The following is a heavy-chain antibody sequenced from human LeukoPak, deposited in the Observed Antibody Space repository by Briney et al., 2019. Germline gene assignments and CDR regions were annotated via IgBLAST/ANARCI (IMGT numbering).Heavy chain of an antibody. Sequence: GASVKVSCKASGYTFTSYGISWVRQAPGQGLEWMGWISAYNGNTNYAQKLQGRVTMTTDTSTSTAYMELRSLRSEDTAVYYCALEGDTVTGRREHTRAFDIWGQGTMVTVSS. CDR3: ALEGDTVTGRREHTRAFDI. D-gene: IGHD4-17*01. J-gene: IGHJ3*02. CDR2: ISAYNGNT. V-gene: IGHV1-18*01. CDR1: GYTFTSYG.